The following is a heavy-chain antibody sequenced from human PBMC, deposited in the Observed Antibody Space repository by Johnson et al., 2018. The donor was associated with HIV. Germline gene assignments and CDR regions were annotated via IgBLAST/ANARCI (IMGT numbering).Heavy chain of an antibody. CDR1: GFTFSSYG. Sequence: QVQLVESGGGVVQPGRSLRLSCAASGFTFSSYGMHWVRQAPGKGLEWVAVIWYDGSNKYYADSVKGRFTISRDNSKNTLYLQMNSLRAEDTAVYYCAKKGRAAAEGGVGAFDIWGQGTMVTVSS. V-gene: IGHV3-33*06. J-gene: IGHJ3*02. CDR2: IWYDGSNK. D-gene: IGHD6-13*01. CDR3: AKKGRAAAEGGVGAFDI.